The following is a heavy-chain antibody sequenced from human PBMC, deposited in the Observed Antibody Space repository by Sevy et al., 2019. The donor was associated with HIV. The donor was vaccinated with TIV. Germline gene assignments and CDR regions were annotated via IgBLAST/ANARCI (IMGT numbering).Heavy chain of an antibody. CDR3: ARDLLGAAAGGYYYYGMDV. V-gene: IGHV1-2*06. CDR1: GYTFTGYY. J-gene: IGHJ6*02. Sequence: ASVKVSCKASGYTFTGYYMHWVRQAPGQGLEWMGRINPNSGGTNYAQKFQGRVTMTRDTSISTAYMGLSRLRSDDTAVYYCARDLLGAAAGGYYYYGMDVWGQGTTVTVSS. D-gene: IGHD6-13*01. CDR2: INPNSGGT.